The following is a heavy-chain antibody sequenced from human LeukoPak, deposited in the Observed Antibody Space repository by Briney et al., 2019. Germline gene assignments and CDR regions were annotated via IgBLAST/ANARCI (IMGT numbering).Heavy chain of an antibody. CDR2: IVYDGSDK. V-gene: IGHV3-30*18. CDR1: GFTFSTYG. Sequence: PGGSLRLSCAASGFTFSTYGMHWVRQAPGKGLEWVAVIVYDGSDKYYADSVKGRFTISRDNSKNTLYLQMNGLRAEDTAVYYCAKEVVGASQPLYYFDFWGQGTLVAVSS. CDR3: AKEVVGASQPLYYFDF. D-gene: IGHD1-26*01. J-gene: IGHJ4*02.